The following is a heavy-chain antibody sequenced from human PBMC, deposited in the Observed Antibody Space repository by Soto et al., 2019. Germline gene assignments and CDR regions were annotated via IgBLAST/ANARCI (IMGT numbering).Heavy chain of an antibody. CDR1: GFIFSSSA. CDR2: LSAGGTAT. CDR3: ARAVGGSSYAYLPAD. Sequence: EVQLLESGGGLVQPGGSLRLSCAASGFIFSSSAMTCVRQAPGKGLEWVSGLSAGGTATYYADSVKGRFTISRDNSKHTLYLQVNSLRVEDTALYYSARAVGGSSYAYLPADWGHGTLVTVSS. V-gene: IGHV3-23*01. D-gene: IGHD5-18*01. J-gene: IGHJ4*01.